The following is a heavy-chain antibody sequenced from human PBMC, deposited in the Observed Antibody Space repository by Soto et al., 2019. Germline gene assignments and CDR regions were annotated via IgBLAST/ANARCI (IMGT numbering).Heavy chain of an antibody. CDR3: AREGNVLRYFDWEGRYGMDV. V-gene: IGHV3-30-3*01. Sequence: QVQLVESGGGVVQPGRSLRLSCAASGFTFSSYAMHWVRQAPGKGLEWVAVISYDGSNKYYADSVKGRFTISRDNSKNTRYLQMNSLRAEDTAVYYCAREGNVLRYFDWEGRYGMDVWGQGTTVTVAS. D-gene: IGHD3-9*01. CDR1: GFTFSSYA. J-gene: IGHJ6*02. CDR2: ISYDGSNK.